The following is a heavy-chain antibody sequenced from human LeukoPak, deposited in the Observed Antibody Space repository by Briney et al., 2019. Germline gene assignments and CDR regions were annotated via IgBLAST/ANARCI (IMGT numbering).Heavy chain of an antibody. CDR2: IWYDGGEK. CDR3: AKDLGSGWYYFDN. V-gene: IGHV3-33*06. D-gene: IGHD6-19*01. CDR1: GFTFRTYG. J-gene: IGHJ4*02. Sequence: GGSRRLSCAASGFTFRTYGMHWVRQAPGKGLEWVAVIWYDGGEKYYADSVKGRFTIPRDNFKNTLYLQMDSLRVEDTAVYYCAKDLGSGWYYFDNWGQGTLVTVSS.